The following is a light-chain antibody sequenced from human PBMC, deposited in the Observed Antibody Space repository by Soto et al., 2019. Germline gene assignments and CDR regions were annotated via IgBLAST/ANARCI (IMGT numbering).Light chain of an antibody. J-gene: IGLJ2*01. CDR2: SNN. CDR1: SSNIGSNT. Sequence: QSVLTQPPSASATPGQRVTISCSGGSSNIGSNTVNWYQQLPGTAPKLLIHSNNQRPSGVPDRFSGSKSGTSASLAISGLQSEDEADYYCAAWDDSLNGVVFGGATKLTVL. V-gene: IGLV1-44*01. CDR3: AAWDDSLNGVV.